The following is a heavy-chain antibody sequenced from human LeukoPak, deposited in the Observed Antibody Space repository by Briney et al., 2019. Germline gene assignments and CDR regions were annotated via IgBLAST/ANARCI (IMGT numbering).Heavy chain of an antibody. D-gene: IGHD5-18*01. CDR3: ARALGYSYGYAFDI. V-gene: IGHV3-20*04. J-gene: IGHJ3*02. Sequence: GGSLRLSCAASGFTFDDYGMSWVRQAPGKGLEWVSGINWNGISTGYTDSVKGRFTISRDNAKNSLYLQMNSLRAEDTAVYYCARALGYSYGYAFDIWGQGTMVTVSS. CDR1: GFTFDDYG. CDR2: INWNGIST.